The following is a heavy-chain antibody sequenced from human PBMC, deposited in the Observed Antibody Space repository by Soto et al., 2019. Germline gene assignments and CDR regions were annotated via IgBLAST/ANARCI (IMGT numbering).Heavy chain of an antibody. CDR2: IKHSGST. V-gene: IGHV4-34*01. J-gene: IGHJ6*02. CDR3: ARGLPFGHYSMDV. Sequence: SETLSLNCAVYDGYFTGFHWTWIRRPPGKGLEGVGEIKHSGSTTYNPSLTRRVTISVDTSKNQFSLKPNSVTAADTAVYYCARGLPFGHYSMDVWGQGTTVTGSS. D-gene: IGHD3-3*01. CDR1: DGYFTGFH.